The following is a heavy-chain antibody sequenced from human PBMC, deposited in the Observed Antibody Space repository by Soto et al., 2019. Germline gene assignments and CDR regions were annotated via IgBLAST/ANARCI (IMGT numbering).Heavy chain of an antibody. CDR3: ARAPNTGNYYALDS. CDR2: IYYSGST. J-gene: IGHJ4*02. D-gene: IGHD1-26*01. V-gene: IGHV4-31*03. CDR1: GGSISSGGYF. Sequence: QVQLQESGPGLVKPSQTLSLTCNVSGGSISSGGYFWTWIRQHPGKGLEWIGYIYYSGSTYSNPSLKSRVTISVDTSKNHFSLKLSSVTAADTAVYYCARAPNTGNYYALDSWGQGTLVTVSS.